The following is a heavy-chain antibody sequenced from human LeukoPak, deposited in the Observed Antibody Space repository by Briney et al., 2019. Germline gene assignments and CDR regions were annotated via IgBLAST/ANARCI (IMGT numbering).Heavy chain of an antibody. CDR3: AKHYYGSGSYYREETDY. V-gene: IGHV3-30*18. CDR2: ISYDGSNK. D-gene: IGHD3-10*01. J-gene: IGHJ4*02. CDR1: GFTFSSYG. Sequence: GRSLRLSCAASGFTFSSYGMHWVRQAPGKGLEWVAVISYDGSNKYYADSVKGRFTISRDNSKNTLYLQMNSLRAEDTAVYYCAKHYYGSGSYYREETDYWGQGTLVTV.